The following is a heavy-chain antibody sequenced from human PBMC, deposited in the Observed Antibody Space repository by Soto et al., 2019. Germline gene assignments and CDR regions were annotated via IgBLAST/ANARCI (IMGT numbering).Heavy chain of an antibody. CDR3: TRDASRDSSARGWFHP. J-gene: IGHJ5*02. V-gene: IGHV3-21*02. CDR2: ISSNSAYI. Sequence: EVQLVESGGGLVKPGGSLRLSCAASGFTFRSFTMNWVRQAPGKGLEWVSTISSNSAYIYYTDALRGRFTISRDNAKNSLHLQMNSLRAEDTAVYYCTRDASRDSSARGWFHPWGPGTLVTASS. CDR1: GFTFRSFT. D-gene: IGHD6-13*01.